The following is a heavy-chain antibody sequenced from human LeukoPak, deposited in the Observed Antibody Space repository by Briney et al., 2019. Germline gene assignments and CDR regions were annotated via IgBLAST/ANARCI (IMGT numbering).Heavy chain of an antibody. CDR1: GFTFSSYA. CDR3: ARSDDESYSSGWYWFDP. J-gene: IGHJ5*02. V-gene: IGHV3-30-3*01. CDR2: ISYDGSNK. D-gene: IGHD6-19*01. Sequence: GRSLRLSCAASGFTFSSYAMHWVRQAPGKGLEWVAVISYDGSNKYYADSVKGRLTISRDNSKNTLYLQMNSLRAEDTAVYYCARSDDESYSSGWYWFDPWGQGTLVTVSS.